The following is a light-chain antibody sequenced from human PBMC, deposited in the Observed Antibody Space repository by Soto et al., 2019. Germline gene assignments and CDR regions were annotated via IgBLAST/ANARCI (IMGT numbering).Light chain of an antibody. CDR2: GAS. CDR3: QQYGSSPPLT. V-gene: IGKV3-20*01. CDR1: QSVSSSY. J-gene: IGKJ5*01. Sequence: EIVITQSPATLSVSPGERATLSCRASQSVSSSYLAWYQQKPGQAPRLLIYGASSRATGIPDRFSGSGSGTDFTLTISRLEPEDFAVYYCQQYGSSPPLTFGQGTRLEIK.